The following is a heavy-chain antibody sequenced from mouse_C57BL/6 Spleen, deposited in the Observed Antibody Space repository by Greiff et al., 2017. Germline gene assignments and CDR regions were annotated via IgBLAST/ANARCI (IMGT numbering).Heavy chain of an antibody. V-gene: IGHV1-64*01. CDR3: ARSGGY. CDR2: IHPNSGST. Sequence: QVHVKQSGAELVKPGASVKLSCKASGYTFTSYWMHWVKQRPGQGLEWIGMIHPNSGSTNYNEKFKSKATLTVDNSSSTAYMQLSSLTSEDSAVYYCARSGGYWGQGTTLTVSS. CDR1: GYTFTSYW. J-gene: IGHJ2*01.